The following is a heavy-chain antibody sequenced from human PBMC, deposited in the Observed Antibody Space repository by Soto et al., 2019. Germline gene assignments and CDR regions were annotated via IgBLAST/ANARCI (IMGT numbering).Heavy chain of an antibody. Sequence: GESLKISCQGSGYSFTGYWIVWVRQKPGQGLELMGIIYPADSNTKYSPHFQGQVTISADKSFNTAYLQWSTLKASDTAMYYCARGTSGYIDHWGQGTLVTVSS. CDR1: GYSFTGYW. CDR3: ARGTSGYIDH. J-gene: IGHJ4*02. V-gene: IGHV5-51*01. CDR2: IYPADSNT. D-gene: IGHD3-22*01.